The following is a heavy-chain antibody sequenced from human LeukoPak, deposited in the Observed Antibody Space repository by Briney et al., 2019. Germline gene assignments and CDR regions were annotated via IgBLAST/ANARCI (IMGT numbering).Heavy chain of an antibody. CDR1: GYTFTSYY. D-gene: IGHD3-22*01. CDR2: INPSGGST. Sequence: GASVKVSCKASGYTFTSYYMHWVRQAPGQGLEWMGIINPSGGSTSYAQKFQGRVTMTEDTSTDTAYMELSSLRSEDTAVYYCATKIDYYDSSGYLFDYWGQGTLVTVSS. J-gene: IGHJ4*02. V-gene: IGHV1-46*01. CDR3: ATKIDYYDSSGYLFDY.